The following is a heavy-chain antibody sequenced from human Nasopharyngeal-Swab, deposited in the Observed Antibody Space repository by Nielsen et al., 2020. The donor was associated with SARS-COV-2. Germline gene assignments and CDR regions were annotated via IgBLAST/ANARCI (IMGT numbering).Heavy chain of an antibody. V-gene: IGHV4-61*02. J-gene: IGHJ2*01. CDR1: GGSISSGSYY. CDR2: IYTSGST. D-gene: IGHD3-22*01. Sequence: SETLSLTCTASGGSISSGSYYWSWIRQPAGKGLEWIGRIYTSGSTNYNPSLKSRVTISVDTSKNQFSLKLSSVTAADTAVYYCAREGGDYYDSNWYFDLWGRGTLVTVSS. CDR3: AREGGDYYDSNWYFDL.